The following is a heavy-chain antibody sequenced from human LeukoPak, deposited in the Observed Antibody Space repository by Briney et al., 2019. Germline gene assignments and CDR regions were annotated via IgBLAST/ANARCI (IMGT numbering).Heavy chain of an antibody. CDR1: GFTFSTYA. Sequence: GGSLRLSCAASGFTFSTYAMSWVRQAPGKGLEWVSLISGSGGGTYYANSVKGRFTISRDNSKNTLYLQMDSLRTEETAVYYCAKERATTTTFDYWGQGTLITVSS. J-gene: IGHJ4*02. CDR3: AKERATTTTFDY. V-gene: IGHV3-23*01. D-gene: IGHD1-26*01. CDR2: ISGSGGGT.